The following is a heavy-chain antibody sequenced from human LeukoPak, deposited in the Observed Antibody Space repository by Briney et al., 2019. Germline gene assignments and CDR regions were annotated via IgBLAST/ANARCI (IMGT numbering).Heavy chain of an antibody. D-gene: IGHD6-19*01. CDR2: LNPYSGGS. Sequence: GASVKVSCKASAYTFTAYHIHWVRQAPGQGLEWMGWLNPYSGGSNYAQKFQGRVTMTRDTSINTAYMELSRLTSDDTAVYYRARDNGLVAVAFGIWGQGTMVTVSS. J-gene: IGHJ3*02. CDR1: AYTFTAYH. V-gene: IGHV1-2*02. CDR3: ARDNGLVAVAFGI.